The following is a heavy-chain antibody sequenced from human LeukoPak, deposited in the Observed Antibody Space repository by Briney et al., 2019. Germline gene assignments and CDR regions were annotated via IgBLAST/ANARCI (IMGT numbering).Heavy chain of an antibody. J-gene: IGHJ4*02. CDR1: GYTFTDYY. D-gene: IGHD3-22*01. CDR2: VDPEDGET. CDR3: ATYPIRITMLVADY. V-gene: IGHV1-69-2*01. Sequence: ASVKVSCKVSGYTFTDYYMHWVQQAPGKGLEWMGLVDPEDGETIYAEKFQGRVTITADTSTDTAYMELSSLRSEDTAVYYCATYPIRITMLVADYWGQGNLVTVSS.